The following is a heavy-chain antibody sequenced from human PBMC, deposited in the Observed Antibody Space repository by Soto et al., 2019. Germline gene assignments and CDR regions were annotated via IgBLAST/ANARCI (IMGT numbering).Heavy chain of an antibody. CDR3: ARAPLGTTLRGYSP. J-gene: IGHJ5*02. D-gene: IGHD3-10*01. V-gene: IGHV4-34*01. CDR1: GGSFSGYY. CDR2: INHSGNT. Sequence: ASETLSLTCAVYGGSFSGYYWTWIRQSPGKGLEWIGEINHSGNTNYNPSLKSRVTISVDTSKNQFSLMLSSVTAADTAVYYCARAPLGTTLRGYSPWGKGTRVTVSS.